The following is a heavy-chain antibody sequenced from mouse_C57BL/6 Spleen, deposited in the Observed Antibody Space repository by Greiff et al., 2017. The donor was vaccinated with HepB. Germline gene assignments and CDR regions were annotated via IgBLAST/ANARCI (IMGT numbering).Heavy chain of an antibody. CDR2: IRSKSNNYAT. V-gene: IGHV10-1*01. Sequence: EVQGVESGGGLVQPKGSLKLSCAASGFSFNTYAMNWVRQAPGKGLEWVARIRSKSNNYATYYADSGKDRFTISRDDSESMLYLQMNNLKTEDTAMYYCVRQLTGPHWYFDVWGTGTTVTVSS. CDR1: GFSFNTYA. CDR3: VRQLTGPHWYFDV. D-gene: IGHD4-1*01. J-gene: IGHJ1*03.